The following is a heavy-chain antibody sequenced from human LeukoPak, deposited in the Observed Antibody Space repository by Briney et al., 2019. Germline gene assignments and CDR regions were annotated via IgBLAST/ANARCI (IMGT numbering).Heavy chain of an antibody. CDR1: GGSISSGGYS. CDR3: ASAGYDILTGYSDY. CDR2: IYYSGST. V-gene: IGHV4-30-4*07. D-gene: IGHD3-9*01. J-gene: IGHJ4*02. Sequence: PSETLSLTCAVSGGSISSGGYSWGWLRQPPGKGLEWFGYIYYSGSTYYNPSLKSRVTISVDTSKNQYSLKLSSVTAADTAVYYCASAGYDILTGYSDYWGQGTLVTVSS.